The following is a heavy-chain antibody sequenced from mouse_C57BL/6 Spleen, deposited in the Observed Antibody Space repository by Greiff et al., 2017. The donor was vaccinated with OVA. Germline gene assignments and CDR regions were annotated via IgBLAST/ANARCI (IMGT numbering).Heavy chain of an antibody. Sequence: VQLQQSGAELAKPGASVKLSCKASGYTFTSYWMHWVKQRPGQGLEWIGYINPSSGYTKYNQKFKYKATLTADKSSSTAYMQLSSLTYEDSAVYYCAKEGAYYFDYWGQGTTLTVSS. CDR2: INPSSGYT. CDR1: GYTFTSYW. CDR3: AKEGAYYFDY. J-gene: IGHJ2*01. V-gene: IGHV1-7*01.